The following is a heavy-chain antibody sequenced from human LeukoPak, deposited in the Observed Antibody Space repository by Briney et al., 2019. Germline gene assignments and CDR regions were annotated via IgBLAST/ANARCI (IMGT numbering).Heavy chain of an antibody. V-gene: IGHV3-23*01. CDR3: AKGRIFDSSSWYWIDP. D-gene: IGHD6-13*01. CDR2: ISGSGGST. Sequence: GGSLRLSCAASGFTFSSYAMSWVRQAPGKGLEWVSAISGSGGSTYYADSVKGRLPISRDNSKNTLYLQMNSLIGEETAVYYCAKGRIFDSSSWYWIDPWGQGTLVTVSS. CDR1: GFTFSSYA. J-gene: IGHJ5*02.